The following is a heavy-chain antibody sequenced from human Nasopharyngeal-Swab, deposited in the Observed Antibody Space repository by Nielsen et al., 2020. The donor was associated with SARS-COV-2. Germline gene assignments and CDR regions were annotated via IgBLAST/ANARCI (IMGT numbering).Heavy chain of an antibody. CDR2: INWNSGLK. V-gene: IGHV3-9*01. D-gene: IGHD4-11*01. CDR1: GFTFDDYA. CDR3: ARGTADYSNPSFDY. J-gene: IGHJ4*02. Sequence: SLKISCAASGFTFDDYAMYWVRQRPGEGLEWVSGINWNSGLKGYADSVKGRFTISRDNARSSLYLLMNSLRSEDTALYYCARGTADYSNPSFDYWGQGTLVTVSS.